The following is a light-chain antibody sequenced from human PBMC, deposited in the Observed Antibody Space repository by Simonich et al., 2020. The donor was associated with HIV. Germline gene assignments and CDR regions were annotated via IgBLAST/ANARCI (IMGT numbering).Light chain of an antibody. Sequence: QSALTQPASVSGSPGQSITISCTGTSSDVGSYNLVSWYQQHPGKAPKLMIYEGSKRPSCVSNRFSGSKSGNTASLTISGLQAEDEADYYCCSYAGTYKVFGGGTKLTVL. J-gene: IGLJ3*02. V-gene: IGLV2-23*01. CDR3: CSYAGTYKV. CDR2: EGS. CDR1: SSDVGSYNL.